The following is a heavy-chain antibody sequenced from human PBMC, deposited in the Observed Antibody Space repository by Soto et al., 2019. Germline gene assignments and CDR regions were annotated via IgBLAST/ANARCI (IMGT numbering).Heavy chain of an antibody. CDR3: AHRVLRTVFGLVTTTAIYFDF. CDR2: IYWDDDK. J-gene: IGHJ4*02. V-gene: IGHV2-5*02. CDR1: GFSLTTSGVG. D-gene: IGHD3-3*01. Sequence: QITLNESGPTPVKPRQTLTLTCTFSGFSLTTSGVGVGWIRQSPGKAPEWLALIYWDDDKRYSPSLKSRLTITKETSKNQVVLTMADLDLADTATYYCAHRVLRTVFGLVTTTAIYFDFWGQGTPVAVSS.